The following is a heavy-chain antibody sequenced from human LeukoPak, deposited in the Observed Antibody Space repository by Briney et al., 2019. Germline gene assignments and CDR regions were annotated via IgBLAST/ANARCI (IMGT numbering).Heavy chain of an antibody. D-gene: IGHD3-22*01. CDR2: IYHSGST. CDR1: GGSISSGGYY. V-gene: IGHV4-30-2*01. CDR3: ASHYDSSGYYDDY. Sequence: SETLSLTCTVSGGSISSGGYYWSWIRQPPGKGLEWIGYIYHSGSTYYNPSLKSRVTISVDRSKNQFSLKLSSVTAADTAVYYCASHYDSSGYYDDYWAREPWSPSPQ. J-gene: IGHJ4*02.